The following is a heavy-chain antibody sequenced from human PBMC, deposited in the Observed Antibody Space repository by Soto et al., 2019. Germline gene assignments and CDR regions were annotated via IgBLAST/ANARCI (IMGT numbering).Heavy chain of an antibody. CDR2: ISAYNGNT. CDR3: AGQNGYSSGWYWFDP. Sequence: ASVKVSCKASGYTFTSYGISLVRQAPGQGLEWMGWISAYNGNTNYAQKLQGRVTMTTDTSTSTAYMELRSLRSDDTAVYYCAGQNGYSSGWYWFDPWGQGTLVTVSS. V-gene: IGHV1-18*01. CDR1: GYTFTSYG. J-gene: IGHJ5*02. D-gene: IGHD6-19*01.